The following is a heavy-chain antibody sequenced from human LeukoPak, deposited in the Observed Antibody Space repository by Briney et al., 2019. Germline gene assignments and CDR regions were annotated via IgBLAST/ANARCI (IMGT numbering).Heavy chain of an antibody. CDR2: ISAYNGNT. CDR3: VRVGMTTVTTRNFDY. V-gene: IGHV1-18*01. CDR1: GYTFTSYG. D-gene: IGHD4-17*01. Sequence: ASVKVSCKASGYTFTSYGISWVRQAPGQGLEWMEWISAYNGNTNYAQKLQGRVTMTTGTSTSTAYMEPRSLRSDDTAVYYCVRVGMTTVTTRNFDYWGQGTLVTVSS. J-gene: IGHJ4*02.